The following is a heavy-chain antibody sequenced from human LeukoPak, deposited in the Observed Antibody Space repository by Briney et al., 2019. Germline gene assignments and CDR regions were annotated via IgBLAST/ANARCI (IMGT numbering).Heavy chain of an antibody. CDR1: GFSFSRYW. CDR3: AREGYCSSTSCPQIDY. Sequence: GGSLRLSCAASGFSFSRYWMSWVRQAPGKGLEWVAHIKQDGSQKYDVDSVKGRFTISRDNAKNSLYLQMNSLRAEDTAVYYCAREGYCSSTSCPQIDYWGQGTLVTVSS. CDR2: IKQDGSQK. V-gene: IGHV3-7*03. J-gene: IGHJ4*02. D-gene: IGHD2-2*01.